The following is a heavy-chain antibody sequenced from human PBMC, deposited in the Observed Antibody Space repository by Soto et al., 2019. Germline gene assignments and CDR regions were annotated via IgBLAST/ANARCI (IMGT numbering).Heavy chain of an antibody. CDR3: ARAGGYNYHYDF. CDR2: IYYTGST. D-gene: IGHD5-18*01. J-gene: IGHJ4*02. CDR1: GVSISSYY. V-gene: IGHV4-59*01. Sequence: SETLSLTCSVSGVSISSYYWSWIRQPPGKGLEWIGYIYYTGSTNYNPSLEGRVTISMDRSSNQFSLRLSSVTAADTAVYYCARAGGYNYHYDFWGQGTLVTV.